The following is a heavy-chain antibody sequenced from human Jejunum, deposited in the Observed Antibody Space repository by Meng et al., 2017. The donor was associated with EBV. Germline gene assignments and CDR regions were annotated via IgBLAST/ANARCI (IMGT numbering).Heavy chain of an antibody. CDR2: ISSGSSFI. Sequence: EVQLVESGGGLVKPGGSXRLSCAASGFTFSSYSMNWVRQAPGKGLEWVSYISSGSSFIYYADSVKGRFTISRDDAKNSLSLQMNNLGADDTAVYYCVRDSSFNVHWGQGTLVTVSS. CDR1: GFTFSSYS. D-gene: IGHD3-16*02. J-gene: IGHJ4*02. V-gene: IGHV3-21*02. CDR3: VRDSSFNVH.